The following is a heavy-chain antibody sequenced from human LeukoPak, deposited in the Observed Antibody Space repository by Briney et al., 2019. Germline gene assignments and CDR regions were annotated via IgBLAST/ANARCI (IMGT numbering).Heavy chain of an antibody. CDR1: GGSTSSYY. V-gene: IGHV4-59*12. CDR3: ARDPAHSYYDSSGYYDY. Sequence: SETLSLTCTVSGGSTSSYYWSWIRQPPGKGLEWIGYIYYSGSTNYNPSLKSRVTMSVDTSENQFSLKLSSVTAADTAVYYCARDPAHSYYDSSGYYDYWGQGTLVTVSS. D-gene: IGHD3-22*01. J-gene: IGHJ4*02. CDR2: IYYSGST.